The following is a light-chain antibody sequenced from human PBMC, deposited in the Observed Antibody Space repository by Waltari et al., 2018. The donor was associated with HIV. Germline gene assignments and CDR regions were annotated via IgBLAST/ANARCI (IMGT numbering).Light chain of an antibody. Sequence: AIQLTQSNSSLSASPGDRVVLTCRASQSVYNFLAWYQQKPGAAPRLLIYSVSSLQPGVPSRFSGSGSGTEFALTISSLQSEDFATYYCQHFNSVPYTFGQGTKVELK. CDR3: QHFNSVPYT. J-gene: IGKJ2*01. CDR2: SVS. CDR1: QSVYNF. V-gene: IGKV1-8*01.